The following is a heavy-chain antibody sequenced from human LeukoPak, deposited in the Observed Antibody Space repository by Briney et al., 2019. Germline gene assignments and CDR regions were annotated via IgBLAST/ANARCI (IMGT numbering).Heavy chain of an antibody. V-gene: IGHV1-18*01. Sequence: ASVKVSCKASGYTFTSYGIIWVRQAPGQGLEWMGWISAYNGNTNYAQKLQGRVTMTTDTSTSTAYMELRSLRSDDTAVYYCARARDFWGGYCFDYWGQGTLVTVSS. J-gene: IGHJ4*02. D-gene: IGHD3-3*01. CDR1: GYTFTSYG. CDR3: ARARDFWGGYCFDY. CDR2: ISAYNGNT.